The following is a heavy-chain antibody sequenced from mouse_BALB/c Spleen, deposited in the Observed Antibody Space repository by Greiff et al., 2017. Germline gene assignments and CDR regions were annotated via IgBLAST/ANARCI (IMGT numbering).Heavy chain of an antibody. V-gene: IGHV1-7*01. D-gene: IGHD1-2*01. CDR1: GYTFTSYW. J-gene: IGHJ2*01. Sequence: QVQLQQSGAELAKPGASVKMSCKASGYTFTSYWMHWVKQRPGQGLEWIGYINPSTGYTEYNQKFKDKATLTADKSSSTAYMQLSSLTSEDSAVYYCARDYYGYYFGYWGQGTTLTVSS. CDR3: ARDYYGYYFGY. CDR2: INPSTGYT.